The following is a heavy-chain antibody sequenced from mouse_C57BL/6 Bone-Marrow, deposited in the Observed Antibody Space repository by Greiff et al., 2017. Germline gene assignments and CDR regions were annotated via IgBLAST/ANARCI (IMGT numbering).Heavy chain of an antibody. CDR2: INPYNGGT. D-gene: IGHD2-4*01. CDR3: ARGGAIYDYPCYFDY. Sequence: EVQLQQSGPVLVKPGATVKMSCKASGYTFTDYYMNWVRHSHGKSLEWIGVINPYNGGTSYNQKFKGKATLTVDKSSSTAYMELNSLTSEDSAVYYCARGGAIYDYPCYFDYWGKGTTLTVSS. CDR1: GYTFTDYY. V-gene: IGHV1-19*01. J-gene: IGHJ2*01.